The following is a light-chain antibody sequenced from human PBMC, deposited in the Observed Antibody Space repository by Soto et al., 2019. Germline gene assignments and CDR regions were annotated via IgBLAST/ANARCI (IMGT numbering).Light chain of an antibody. CDR3: AAWDDSLNAHYV. CDR2: SNN. V-gene: IGLV1-44*01. Sequence: QSVLTQPPSASGTPGQRVTISCSGSSSNIGSNTVSWYQQLPGTAPKLLIYSNNQRPSGVPDRLSGSKSGTSASLAISGLQSEDEAHYYCAAWDDSLNAHYVFGTGTKVTVL. CDR1: SSNIGSNT. J-gene: IGLJ1*01.